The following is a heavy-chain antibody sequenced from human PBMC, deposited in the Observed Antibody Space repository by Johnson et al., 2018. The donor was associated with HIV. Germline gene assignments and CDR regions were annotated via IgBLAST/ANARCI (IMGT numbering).Heavy chain of an antibody. Sequence: VQLVESGGGLVQPGGSLRLSCAASGFTVSSNYMSWVRQAPGKGLVWVSRINSDGSSTSYADSVKGRFTISRDNAKNTLYLQMNSLRAEDTAVYYCARARSIVVVPAAIGSYAFDIWGQGTMVTVSS. D-gene: IGHD2-2*01. CDR1: GFTVSSNY. V-gene: IGHV3-74*02. J-gene: IGHJ3*02. CDR3: ARARSIVVVPAAIGSYAFDI. CDR2: INSDGSST.